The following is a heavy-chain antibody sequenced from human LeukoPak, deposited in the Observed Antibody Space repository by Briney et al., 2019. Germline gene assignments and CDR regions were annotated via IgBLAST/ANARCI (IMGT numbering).Heavy chain of an antibody. D-gene: IGHD3-10*01. CDR2: IIPIFGTA. J-gene: IGHJ4*02. CDR3: ARDRFTMVRGVIDY. V-gene: IGHV1-69*05. CDR1: GGTFSNYA. Sequence: ASVKVSCKASGGTFSNYAISWVRQAPGQGLEWMGGIIPIFGTANYAQKFRGRVTMTTDTSTSTAYMELRSLRSDDTAVYYCARDRFTMVRGVIDYWGQGALVTVSS.